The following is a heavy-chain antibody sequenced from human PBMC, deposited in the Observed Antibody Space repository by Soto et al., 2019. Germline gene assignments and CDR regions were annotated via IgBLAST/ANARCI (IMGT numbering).Heavy chain of an antibody. CDR3: ARHSNIAASQFDH. D-gene: IGHD6-6*01. V-gene: IGHV4-59*01. Sequence: SETLSLTCTVSGGSISSYYWSWIRQPPGKGLEWIGNIFHSGSTNYKASLRSRVTISLDTSKNQLSLKLNSVTAADTAVYYCARHSNIAASQFDHWGQGTLVTVSS. J-gene: IGHJ4*02. CDR1: GGSISSYY. CDR2: IFHSGST.